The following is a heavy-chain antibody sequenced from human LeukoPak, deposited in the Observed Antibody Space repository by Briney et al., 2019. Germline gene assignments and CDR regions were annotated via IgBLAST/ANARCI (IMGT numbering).Heavy chain of an antibody. CDR1: GYTFTSYD. D-gene: IGHD6-6*01. J-gene: IGHJ5*02. Sequence: ASVKVSCKASGYTFTSYDINWVRQAPGQGLEWMGRINPNSGGTNYAQKFQGRVTMTRDTSISTAYMELSRLRSDDTAVYYCARATRAARLGGWFDPWGQGTLVTVSS. CDR2: INPNSGGT. CDR3: ARATRAARLGGWFDP. V-gene: IGHV1-2*06.